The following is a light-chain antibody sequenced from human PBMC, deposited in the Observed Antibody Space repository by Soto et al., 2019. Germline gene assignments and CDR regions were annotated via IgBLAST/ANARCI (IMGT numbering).Light chain of an antibody. Sequence: QSALSHPAAVSWSPGDSITVSWTGTSSDVGAYKYVSWYQQHPVKAPKLMIYEVNNRPSGVSNRFSGSKSGNTASLTISGLQAEDEADYYCSSYTSDFRRVFGTGTKV. CDR3: SSYTSDFRRV. CDR2: EVN. CDR1: SSDVGAYKY. V-gene: IGLV2-14*01. J-gene: IGLJ1*01.